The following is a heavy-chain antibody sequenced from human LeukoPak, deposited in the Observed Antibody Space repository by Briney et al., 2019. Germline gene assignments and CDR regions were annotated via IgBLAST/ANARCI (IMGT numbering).Heavy chain of an antibody. CDR2: ISSTSSYI. D-gene: IGHD6-6*01. V-gene: IGHV3-21*04. CDR1: GFTFSSYS. J-gene: IGHJ4*02. CDR3: AKASTSYSSSSFDY. Sequence: TGGSLRLSCAASGFTFSSYSMNWVRQAPGKGLEWVSSISSTSSYIYYADSVEGRFTISRDNAKNSLYLQMNSLRAEDTAVYYCAKASTSYSSSSFDYWGQGTLVTVSS.